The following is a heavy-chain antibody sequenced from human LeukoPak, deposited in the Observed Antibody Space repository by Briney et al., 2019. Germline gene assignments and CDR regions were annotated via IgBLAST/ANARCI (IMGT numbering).Heavy chain of an antibody. Sequence: SETLSLTCAVYGVSFSGYYWSWIRQPPGKGLEWIGEINHSGSTNYNPSLKSRVTISVDTSKNQFSLKLSSVTAADTAVYYCATATGSSNWFDPWGQGTLVTVSS. CDR1: GVSFSGYY. J-gene: IGHJ5*02. CDR3: ATATGSSNWFDP. V-gene: IGHV4-34*01. CDR2: INHSGST. D-gene: IGHD2-2*01.